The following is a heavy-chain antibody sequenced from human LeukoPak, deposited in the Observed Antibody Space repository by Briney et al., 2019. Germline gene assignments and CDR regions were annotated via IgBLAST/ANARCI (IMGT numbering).Heavy chain of an antibody. J-gene: IGHJ4*02. CDR2: IWYDGSNK. D-gene: IGHD3-22*01. CDR1: GFTFSSYG. CDR3: AKDDYYDSSGYYW. V-gene: IGHV3-30*02. Sequence: GGSLRLSCAASGFTFSSYGMHWVRQAPGKGLEWVAVIWYDGSNKYYADSVKGRFTISRDNSKNTLYLQMNSLRAEDTAVYYCAKDDYYDSSGYYWWGQGTLVTVSS.